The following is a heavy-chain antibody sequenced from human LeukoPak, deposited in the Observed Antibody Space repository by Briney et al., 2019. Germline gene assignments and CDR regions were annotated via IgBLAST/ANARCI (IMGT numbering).Heavy chain of an antibody. J-gene: IGHJ5*02. Sequence: GGSLRLSCAASGFTFSSYWMSWVRQAPGKGLEWVANIKQDGSEKYYVDSVKGRFTISRDNAKNSLYLQMNSLRAEDTAVYYCARHIVLMVYAMLGGGWFDPWGQGTLVTVSS. D-gene: IGHD2-8*01. CDR2: IKQDGSEK. CDR3: ARHIVLMVYAMLGGGWFDP. V-gene: IGHV3-7*03. CDR1: GFTFSSYW.